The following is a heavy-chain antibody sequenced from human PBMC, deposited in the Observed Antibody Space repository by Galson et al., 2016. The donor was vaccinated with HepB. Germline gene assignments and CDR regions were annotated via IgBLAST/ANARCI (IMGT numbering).Heavy chain of an antibody. J-gene: IGHJ6*03. D-gene: IGHD6-19*01. CDR3: ARALGSSGCQEPANCYYYYYMDV. V-gene: IGHV1-69*13. CDR2: IIPMFGKA. Sequence: SVKVSCKASGGTFSNFVISWVRQAPGQGLEWMGGIIPMFGKANYAQKFQGRVTITADESTKTAYMEVTSLKSEDTAVYYCARALGSSGCQEPANCYYYYYMDVWGKGTTVTVSS. CDR1: GGTFSNFV.